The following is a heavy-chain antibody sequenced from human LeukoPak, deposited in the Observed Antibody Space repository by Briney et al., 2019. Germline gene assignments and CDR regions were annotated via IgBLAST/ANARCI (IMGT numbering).Heavy chain of an antibody. CDR1: GGSISSGGYY. V-gene: IGHV4-31*03. CDR2: IYYSGST. J-gene: IGHJ5*02. CDR3: ARATSSSGYAGAPSWFDP. D-gene: IGHD3-22*01. Sequence: SETLSLTCTVSGGSISSGGYYWSWIRQHPGKGLEWIGYIYYSGSTYYNPSLKSRVTISVDTSKSQFSLKLSSVTAADTAVYYCARATSSSGYAGAPSWFDPWGQGTLVTVSS.